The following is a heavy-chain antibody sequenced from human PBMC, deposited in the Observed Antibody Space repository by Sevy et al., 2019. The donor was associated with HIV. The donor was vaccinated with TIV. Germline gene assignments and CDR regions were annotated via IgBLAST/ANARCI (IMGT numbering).Heavy chain of an antibody. Sequence: GGSLRLSCAASGFTFSNAWMNWVRQAPGKGLEWVGRIKNKADGGTGDYAAPVKGRFTISRDDSKNTVYLQMISLKTEDTAIYYCTTYHYYEIRWGQGTLVTVSS. CDR2: IKNKADGGTG. J-gene: IGHJ4*02. CDR3: TTYHYYEIR. D-gene: IGHD3-22*01. V-gene: IGHV3-15*07. CDR1: GFTFSNAW.